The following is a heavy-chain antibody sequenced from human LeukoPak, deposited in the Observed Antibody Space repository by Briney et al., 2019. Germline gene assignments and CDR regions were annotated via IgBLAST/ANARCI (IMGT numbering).Heavy chain of an antibody. J-gene: IGHJ3*02. Sequence: ASVKVSCKASGYTFSDYYIHWVRQAPGQGLEWMGWINPDSGGTNYAQKFQGRVTMTRDTSISTAYMELSRLRSDDTAVYYCARYSVVTPWVAFDIWGQGTMVTVSS. CDR3: ARYSVVTPWVAFDI. CDR2: INPDSGGT. D-gene: IGHD4-23*01. V-gene: IGHV1-2*02. CDR1: GYTFSDYY.